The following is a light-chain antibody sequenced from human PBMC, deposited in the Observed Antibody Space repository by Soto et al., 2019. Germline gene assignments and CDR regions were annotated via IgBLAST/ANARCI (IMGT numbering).Light chain of an antibody. CDR1: SSNIGAGYD. CDR2: HNS. J-gene: IGLJ1*01. Sequence: QSVLAQPPSVSGAPGQRVTISCTGGSSNIGAGYDVHWYQQLPGTAPKLLIYHNSNRPSGVPDRFSGSKSGTSASLAITGLQAEDEADYYCQSYDSSLSGSRVFGTGTKVTVL. V-gene: IGLV1-40*01. CDR3: QSYDSSLSGSRV.